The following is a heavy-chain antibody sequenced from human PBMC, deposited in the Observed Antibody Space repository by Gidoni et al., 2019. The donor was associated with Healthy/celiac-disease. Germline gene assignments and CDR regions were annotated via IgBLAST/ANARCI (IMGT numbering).Heavy chain of an antibody. CDR2: IYYSGST. CDR3: AREISYYYGSGIPD. Sequence: QVQLQESGPGLVKPSETLSLTCTVSGGSVSSGSYYWSWIRQPPGKGLEWIGYIYYSGSTNYNPSLKSRVTISVDTSKNQFSLKLSSVTAADTAVYYCAREISYYYGSGIPDWGQGTLVTVSS. CDR1: GGSVSSGSYY. D-gene: IGHD3-10*01. J-gene: IGHJ4*02. V-gene: IGHV4-61*01.